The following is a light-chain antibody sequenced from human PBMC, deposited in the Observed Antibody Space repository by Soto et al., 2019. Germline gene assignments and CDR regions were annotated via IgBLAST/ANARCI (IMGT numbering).Light chain of an antibody. J-gene: IGKJ5*01. CDR1: QSISTY. CDR3: QQRNSWPPIT. V-gene: IGKV3-11*01. Sequence: EILMTQSPVTLSLSPGERATLSCRASQSISTYLAWYQVKPGQAPRLLIYDASGWASGVPARFRGSGSGTEFTLTISSLQPDDFALYYCQQRNSWPPITFGQGTKLEIK. CDR2: DAS.